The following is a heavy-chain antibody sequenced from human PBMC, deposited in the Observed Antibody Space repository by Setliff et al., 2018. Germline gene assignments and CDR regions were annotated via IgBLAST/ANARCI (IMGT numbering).Heavy chain of an antibody. CDR3: AREHLHYYDSSGPSLWFDP. CDR2: IYTSGST. Sequence: SETLSLTCTVSGYSISSGYYWGWIRQPAGKGLEWIGRIYTSGSTNYNPSLKSRVTMSVDTSKNQFSLKLSSVTAADTAVYYCAREHLHYYDSSGPSLWFDPWGQGTLVTVS. V-gene: IGHV4-4*07. CDR1: GYSISSGYY. J-gene: IGHJ5*02. D-gene: IGHD3-22*01.